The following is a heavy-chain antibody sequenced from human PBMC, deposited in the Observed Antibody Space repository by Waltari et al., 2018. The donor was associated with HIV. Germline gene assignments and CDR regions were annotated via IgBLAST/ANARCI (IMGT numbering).Heavy chain of an antibody. CDR1: GGSLTSTGNF. Sequence: QMQLTESGPGLVTPSETLYLNCTVSGGSLTSTGNFWGWIRQPPEKGLEGIGSIYHDGSTRYDSSLKDSSLKSRVTISLDTSKNLFSLELTSMTAADTAVYYCASSYTYTVWGACDTWGQGTMVTVSS. D-gene: IGHD2-2*02. CDR3: ASSYTYTVWGACDT. J-gene: IGHJ3*01. V-gene: IGHV4-39*02. CDR2: IYHDGSTRYDSS.